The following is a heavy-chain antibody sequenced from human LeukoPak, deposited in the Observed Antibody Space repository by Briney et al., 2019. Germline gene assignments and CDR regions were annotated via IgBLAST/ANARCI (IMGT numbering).Heavy chain of an antibody. D-gene: IGHD6-19*01. CDR2: ISAYNGNT. Sequence: ASVKVSCKASGGTFSSHGISWVRQAPGQGLEWMGWISAYNGNTNYAQKLQGRVTMTTDTSTSTAYMELRSLRSDDTAVYYCARDPRVAVAGPINWFDPWGQGTLVTVSS. V-gene: IGHV1-18*01. J-gene: IGHJ5*02. CDR3: ARDPRVAVAGPINWFDP. CDR1: GGTFSSHG.